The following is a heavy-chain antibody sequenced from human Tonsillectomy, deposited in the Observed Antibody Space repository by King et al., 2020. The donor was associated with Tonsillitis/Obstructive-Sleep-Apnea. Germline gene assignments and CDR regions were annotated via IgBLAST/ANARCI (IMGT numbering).Heavy chain of an antibody. CDR2: IYYSGST. D-gene: IGHD6-19*01. CDR3: GRAKYSGAGFDY. Sequence: VQLQESGPGLVKPSQTLSLTCTVSGGSISSGGYYWSWIRQHPGKGLEWIGYIYYSGSTYYNPSLKSLVTISVDTSKNQFSLKLSSVTAADPAVYYCGRAKYSGAGFDYWGQGTLVTVSS. J-gene: IGHJ4*02. V-gene: IGHV4-31*01. CDR1: GGSISSGGYY.